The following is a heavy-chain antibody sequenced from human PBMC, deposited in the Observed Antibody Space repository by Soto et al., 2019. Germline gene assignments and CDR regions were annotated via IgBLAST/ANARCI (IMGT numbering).Heavy chain of an antibody. V-gene: IGHV3-64*01. CDR1: GFTFSDYA. CDR2: ISSNGGGT. D-gene: IGHD3-22*01. J-gene: IGHJ4*02. CDR3: ARITNYYDTSAYYSDY. Sequence: EVPLVESGGGLVQPGGSLRLSCVTSGFTFSDYAMHWVRQAPGKGLEYVSGISSNGGGTYYANSVKGRFTISRDNSNNTLYLQLGSLRGEDMAVYYCARITNYYDTSAYYSDYWGQGTLVTVSS.